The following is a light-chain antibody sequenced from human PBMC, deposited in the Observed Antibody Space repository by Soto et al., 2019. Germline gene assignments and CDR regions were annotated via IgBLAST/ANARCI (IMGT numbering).Light chain of an antibody. CDR2: EGS. J-gene: IGLJ1*01. V-gene: IGLV2-23*01. Sequence: QSVLTQPASVSGSPGQSITISCTGTNSDVGSYDFVSWYQQNPGKAPKLIIYEGSMRPSGISNRFSGSKSGNTASLTISGLQAEDESDYYCCSYADSTTWVFGTGTKVTVL. CDR3: CSYADSTTWV. CDR1: NSDVGSYDF.